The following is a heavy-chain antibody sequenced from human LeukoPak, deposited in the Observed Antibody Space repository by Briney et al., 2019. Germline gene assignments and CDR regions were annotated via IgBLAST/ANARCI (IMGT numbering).Heavy chain of an antibody. V-gene: IGHV4-34*01. CDR1: GGSFSGYY. Sequence: SETLSLTCAVYGGSFSGYYWSWIRQPPGKGLEWIGEINHSGSTNYNPSLKSRVTISVDTYKNQFSLKLSSVTAADTAVYYCARRRGLGYCSSTSCLHFDYWGQGTLVTVSS. J-gene: IGHJ4*02. D-gene: IGHD2-2*01. CDR2: INHSGST. CDR3: ARRRGLGYCSSTSCLHFDY.